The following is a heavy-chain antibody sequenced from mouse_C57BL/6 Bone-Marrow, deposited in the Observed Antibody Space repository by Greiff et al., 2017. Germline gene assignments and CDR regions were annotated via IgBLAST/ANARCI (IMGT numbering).Heavy chain of an antibody. D-gene: IGHD1-1*01. J-gene: IGHJ2*01. CDR1: GYTFTSYG. CDR3: ARWIYYYGSRDY. CDR2: IYPRSGNT. Sequence: VKLVESGAELARPGASVKLSCKASGYTFTSYGISWVKQRTGQGLEWIGEIYPRSGNTYYNEKFKGKATLTADKSSSTAYMELRSLTSEDSAVYFCARWIYYYGSRDYWGQGTTLTVSS. V-gene: IGHV1-81*01.